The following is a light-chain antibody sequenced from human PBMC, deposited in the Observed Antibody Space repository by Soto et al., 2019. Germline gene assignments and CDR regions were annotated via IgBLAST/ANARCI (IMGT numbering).Light chain of an antibody. V-gene: IGKV3-20*01. CDR3: QQYNSSPPEFT. Sequence: EIVLTQSPGTLSVSPGERVTLSCRASQSISSSYLAWYQQRPGQAPRLLIFGASYRATGIPDRFSGSGSGTDFTLTISRLEPEDFAVYYCQQYNSSPPEFTFGPGTKVDGK. J-gene: IGKJ3*01. CDR2: GAS. CDR1: QSISSSY.